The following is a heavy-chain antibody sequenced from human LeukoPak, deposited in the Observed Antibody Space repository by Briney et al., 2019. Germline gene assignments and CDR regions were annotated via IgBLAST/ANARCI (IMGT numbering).Heavy chain of an antibody. V-gene: IGHV4-34*01. CDR2: INHSGST. CDR3: AREYSSSWNGGFDP. CDR1: GGSFSGYY. D-gene: IGHD6-13*01. J-gene: IGHJ5*02. Sequence: SETLSLTCAVFGGSFSGYYWSCIRQTPGKGLEWIGEINHSGSTNYNPSLKSRVTISVDTSKNQFSLKLSSVTAADTAVYYCAREYSSSWNGGFDPWGQGTLVTVSS.